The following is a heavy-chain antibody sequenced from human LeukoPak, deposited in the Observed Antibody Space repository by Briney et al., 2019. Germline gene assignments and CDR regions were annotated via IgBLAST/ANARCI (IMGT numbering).Heavy chain of an antibody. V-gene: IGHV4-39*01. CDR1: GGSISSSSYY. CDR3: ARGLSGSYRGP. J-gene: IGHJ4*02. D-gene: IGHD1-26*01. CDR2: IYYSGST. Sequence: PSETLSLTCTVSGGSISSSSYYWGWIRQPPGKGLEWIGSIYYSGSTYYNPSLKSRVTISVDTSKNQFSLKLSSVTAADTAVYYCARGLSGSYRGPWGQGTLVTVSS.